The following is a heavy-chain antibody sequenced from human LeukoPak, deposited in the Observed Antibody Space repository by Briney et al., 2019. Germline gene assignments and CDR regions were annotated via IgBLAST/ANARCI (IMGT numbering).Heavy chain of an antibody. CDR3: TTDPFTIPLTYYFDY. CDR1: GFTFSNAW. Sequence: GGSLRLSCAASGFTFSNAWMSWVRQAPGKGLEWVGRIKSKTDGGTTDYAAPVKGRFTISRDDSKNTLYLQVNSLKTEDTAVYYCTTDPFTIPLTYYFDYWGQGTLVTVSS. J-gene: IGHJ4*02. V-gene: IGHV3-15*01. D-gene: IGHD3-3*01. CDR2: IKSKTDGGTT.